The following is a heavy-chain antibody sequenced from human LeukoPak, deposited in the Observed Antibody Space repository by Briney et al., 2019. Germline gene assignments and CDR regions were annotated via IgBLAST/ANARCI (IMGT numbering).Heavy chain of an antibody. CDR1: GYSISSGYY. CDR3: ARVYYYGSGYYYYYMDV. CDR2: IYHSGST. D-gene: IGHD3-10*01. V-gene: IGHV4-38-2*02. Sequence: PSETLSLTCTVSGYSISSGYYWGWIRQPPGKGLEWIGSIYHSGSTYYNPSLKSRVTISVDTSKNQFSLKLSSVTAADTAVYYCARVYYYGSGYYYYYMDVWGKGTTVTISS. J-gene: IGHJ6*03.